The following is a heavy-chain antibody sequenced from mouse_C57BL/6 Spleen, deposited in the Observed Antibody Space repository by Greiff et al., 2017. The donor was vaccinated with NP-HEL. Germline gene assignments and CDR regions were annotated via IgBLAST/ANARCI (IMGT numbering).Heavy chain of an antibody. CDR1: GFNIKDYY. CDR2: IDPEDGDT. V-gene: IGHV14-2*01. J-gene: IGHJ4*01. Sequence: EVQLQQSGAELVKPGASVKLSCTASGFNIKDYYMHWVKQRTEQGLEWIGRIDPEDGDTKYAPKFQGKATITAATSSNTAYLQLSSLTSEDTSVYYCAREGNYAMDYWGQGTSVTVSS. CDR3: AREGNYAMDY.